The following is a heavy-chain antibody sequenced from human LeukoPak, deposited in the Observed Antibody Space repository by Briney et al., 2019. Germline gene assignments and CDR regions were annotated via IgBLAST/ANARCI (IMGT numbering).Heavy chain of an antibody. J-gene: IGHJ4*02. CDR1: GGSISSYY. V-gene: IGHV4-4*07. D-gene: IGHD5-18*01. Sequence: SETLSLTCTVSGGSISSYYWSWIRQPAGKGLEWIGRIYTSGSTNYNPSLKSRVTMSVDTSKNQFSLKLSSVTAADTAVYYCARERFGGRGYSYGYVSYWGQGTLVTVSS. CDR2: IYTSGST. CDR3: ARERFGGRGYSYGYVSY.